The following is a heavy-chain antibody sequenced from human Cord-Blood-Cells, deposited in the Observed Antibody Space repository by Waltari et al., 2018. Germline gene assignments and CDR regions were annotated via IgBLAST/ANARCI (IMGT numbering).Heavy chain of an antibody. CDR1: GFPFSSVA. CDR2: ISGSGGST. D-gene: IGHD4-17*01. CDR3: AKSGQIGDYLFFDY. V-gene: IGHV3-23*01. J-gene: IGHJ4*02. Sequence: EVQLLESGGGLVQPGGYLRLSCAASGFPFSSVAMSWVRLAPGKGLEWVSAISGSGGSTYYADSVKGRFTISRDNSKNTLYLQMNSLRAEDTAVYYCAKSGQIGDYLFFDYWGQGTLVTVSS.